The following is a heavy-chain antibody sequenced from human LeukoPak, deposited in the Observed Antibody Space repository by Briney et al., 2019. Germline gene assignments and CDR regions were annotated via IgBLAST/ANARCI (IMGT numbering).Heavy chain of an antibody. J-gene: IGHJ4*02. D-gene: IGHD3-3*01. CDR1: GGSFSGYY. V-gene: IGHV4-34*01. Sequence: ETLSLTCAVYGGSFSGYYWSWIRQPPGKGLEWIGEINHSGSTNYNPSLKSRVTISVDTSKNQFSLKLSSVTAADTAVYYCARGRSPYYDFWSGYHRNKYFDYWGQGTLVTVSS. CDR2: INHSGST. CDR3: ARGRSPYYDFWSGYHRNKYFDY.